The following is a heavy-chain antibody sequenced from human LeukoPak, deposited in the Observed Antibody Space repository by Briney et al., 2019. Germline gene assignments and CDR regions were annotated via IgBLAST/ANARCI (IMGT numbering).Heavy chain of an antibody. CDR2: ISTDGYTT. CDR1: GLAFSAYK. J-gene: IGHJ4*02. CDR3: VVGGSPGY. V-gene: IGHV3-74*01. Sequence: GGSLRLSCSASGLAFSAYKMHWVRQAPRKGLVWVSRISTDGYTTDYADFVQGRFTASRDNTKNTWSLEMNSLRAEDTAVYYCVVGGSPGYWGQGTLVTVSS. D-gene: IGHD2-15*01.